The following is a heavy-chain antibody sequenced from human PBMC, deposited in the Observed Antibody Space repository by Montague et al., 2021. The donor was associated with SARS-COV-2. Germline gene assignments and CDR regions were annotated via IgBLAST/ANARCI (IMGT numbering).Heavy chain of an antibody. D-gene: IGHD3-9*01. J-gene: IGHJ4*02. V-gene: IGHV3-33*08. Sequence: SLRLSCAASGFNFSNYGMHRCRRRGTQAQDGGAHVCTTVTFLYCMPSSDGKITISRDNSKNTLYLQMNSLRAEDTAVYYCANRGVRYQRGVWYYFDYWGQG. CDR1: GFNFSNYG. CDR2: VCTTVTFL. CDR3: ANRGVRYQRGVWYYFDY.